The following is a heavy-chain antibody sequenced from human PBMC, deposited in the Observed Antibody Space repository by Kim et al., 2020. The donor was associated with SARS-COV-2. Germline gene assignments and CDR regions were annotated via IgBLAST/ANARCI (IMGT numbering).Heavy chain of an antibody. CDR2: IKQDGSEK. CDR1: GFTFSSYW. V-gene: IGHV3-7*03. Sequence: GVSLRLSCAASGFTFSSYWMSWVRQAPGKGLEWVANIKQDGSEKYYVDSVKGRFTISRDNAKNSLYLQMNSLRAEDTAVYYCAREDDYVWGSYRTFDYWGQGTLVTVSS. J-gene: IGHJ4*02. D-gene: IGHD3-16*02. CDR3: AREDDYVWGSYRTFDY.